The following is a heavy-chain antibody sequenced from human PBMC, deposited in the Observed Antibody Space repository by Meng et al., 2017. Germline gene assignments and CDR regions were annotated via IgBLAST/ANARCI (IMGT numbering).Heavy chain of an antibody. CDR2: INAGNGNT. CDR1: GYTFTSDA. CDR3: ARDKLKTFDP. Sequence: QVELVQVGAEVKKPGALVQVSSNASGYTFTSDAMHWVRQAPGQRLEWMGWINAGNGNTKYSQKFQGRVTITRDTSASTAYMELSSLRSEDPAVYYCARDKLKTFDPWGQGTLVTVSS. V-gene: IGHV1-3*01. J-gene: IGHJ5*02.